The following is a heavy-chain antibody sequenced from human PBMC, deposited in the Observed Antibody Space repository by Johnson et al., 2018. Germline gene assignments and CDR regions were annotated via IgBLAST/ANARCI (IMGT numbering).Heavy chain of an antibody. CDR1: GFSFSDHS. V-gene: IGHV3-72*01. Sequence: VQPVESGGGLVRXGGSXRLXCAASGFSFSDHSMAWVRQAPGKRLEWVGRIRNRAYSYTTAFAESVKGRFTISRADSRTSLYLQMNSLKPEDTAVYYCARDNSGSYPYSVDVWGQGTTVTVS. D-gene: IGHD6-19*01. J-gene: IGHJ6*02. CDR3: ARDNSGSYPYSVDV. CDR2: IRNRAYSYTT.